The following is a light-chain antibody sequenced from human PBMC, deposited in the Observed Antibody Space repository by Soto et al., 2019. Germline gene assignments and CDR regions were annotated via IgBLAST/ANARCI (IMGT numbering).Light chain of an antibody. V-gene: IGKV3-11*01. J-gene: IGKJ1*01. Sequence: EIVLTQSPATLSLSPGERATLSCRASQSVSSYLAWYQQKPGQAPRLLIYDTSNRATGIPARFSGSGSGTDFTLTISSLEPEDFAVYYCKQRQNWPWTFGKGTKVEIK. CDR3: KQRQNWPWT. CDR2: DTS. CDR1: QSVSSY.